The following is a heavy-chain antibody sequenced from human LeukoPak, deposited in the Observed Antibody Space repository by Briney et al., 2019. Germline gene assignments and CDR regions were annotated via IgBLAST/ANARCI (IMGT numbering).Heavy chain of an antibody. CDR2: INPNSGGT. V-gene: IGHV1-2*02. CDR1: GYTFTGYY. J-gene: IGHJ3*02. CDR3: ARVLYYYDSGGPGAFDI. D-gene: IGHD3-22*01. Sequence: ASVKVSCKASGYTFTGYYMHWVRQAPGQGLEWMGWINPNSGGTNYAQKFQGRVTMTRDTSISTAYMELSRLRSDDTAVYYCARVLYYYDSGGPGAFDIWGQGTMVTVSS.